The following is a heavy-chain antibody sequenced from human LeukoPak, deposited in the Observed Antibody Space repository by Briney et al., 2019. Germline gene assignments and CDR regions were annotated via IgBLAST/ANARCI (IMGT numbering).Heavy chain of an antibody. Sequence: ETLSLTCSVSGGSITSYYWSWIRQPPGKGLEWIGYIYYSGSTNHNPSLKSRVTMSVDTSTNQVSLKLSSVTAADTAIYFCARGDTVTTFDSWGQGTLVTDSS. V-gene: IGHV4-59*01. D-gene: IGHD4-17*01. CDR3: ARGDTVTTFDS. CDR1: GGSITSYY. CDR2: IYYSGST. J-gene: IGHJ4*02.